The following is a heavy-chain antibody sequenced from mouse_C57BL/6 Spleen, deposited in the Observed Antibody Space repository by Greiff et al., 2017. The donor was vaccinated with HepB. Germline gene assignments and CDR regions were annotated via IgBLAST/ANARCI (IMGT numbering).Heavy chain of an antibody. J-gene: IGHJ2*01. CDR2: IDPETGGT. D-gene: IGHD3-3*01. CDR3: TRKGWDDY. V-gene: IGHV1-15*01. Sequence: VQLQQSGAELVRPGASVTLSCKASGYTFTDYEMHWVKQTPVHGLEWIGAIDPETGGTAYNQKFKGKAILTADKASSTAYMELRSLTSEDSAVYYCTRKGWDDYWGQGTTLTVSS. CDR1: GYTFTDYE.